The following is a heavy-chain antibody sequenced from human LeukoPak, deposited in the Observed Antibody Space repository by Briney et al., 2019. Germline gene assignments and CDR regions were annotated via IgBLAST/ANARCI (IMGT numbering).Heavy chain of an antibody. Sequence: SETLSLTCTVSGGPISSYYWSWIRQPPGRGLEGIGYIYYSGSNNYNPALKSRVTISVDTSKNQFSLKLSSVTAADTAVYYCARGRSSGWRNWFDPWGQGTLVTVSS. CDR1: GGPISSYY. D-gene: IGHD6-19*01. J-gene: IGHJ5*02. CDR2: IYYSGSN. V-gene: IGHV4-59*01. CDR3: ARGRSSGWRNWFDP.